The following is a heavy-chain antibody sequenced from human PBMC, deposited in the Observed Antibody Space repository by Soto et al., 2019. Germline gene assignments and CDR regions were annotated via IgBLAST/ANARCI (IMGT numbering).Heavy chain of an antibody. CDR3: ARDSASYSSSSGSYWYFDL. CDR2: ISSGSGTI. Sequence: EVQLVESGGGLVQPGGSLRLSCAASGFTFSSYSMNWVRQAPGKGLEWLSYISSGSGTIYYADSVKGRFTISRDNAKNSLYLQVNSLTDDDTAVYYCARDSASYSSSSGSYWYFDLWGRGTLVTVSS. CDR1: GFTFSSYS. V-gene: IGHV3-48*02. J-gene: IGHJ2*01. D-gene: IGHD6-6*01.